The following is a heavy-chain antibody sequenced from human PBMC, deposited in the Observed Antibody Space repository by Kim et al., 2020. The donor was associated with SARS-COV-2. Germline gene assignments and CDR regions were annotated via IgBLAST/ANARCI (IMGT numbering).Heavy chain of an antibody. CDR1: GFTFSNYG. CDR3: AKDPAAIDYYGMDV. D-gene: IGHD2-2*01. J-gene: IGHJ6*02. V-gene: IGHV3-30*18. Sequence: GGSLRLSCATSGFTFSNYGMHWVRQAPGKGLEWVAVISYDGSNKYYADSVKGRFTISRDNSKNTLYLQMNSLRAEDTAVYYCAKDPAAIDYYGMDVWGQG. CDR2: ISYDGSNK.